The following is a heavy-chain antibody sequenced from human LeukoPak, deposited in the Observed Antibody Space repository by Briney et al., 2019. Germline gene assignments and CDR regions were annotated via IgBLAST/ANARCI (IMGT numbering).Heavy chain of an antibody. CDR1: GLSISTYGTFSAYT. D-gene: IGHD4/OR15-4a*01. J-gene: IGHJ6*03. CDR2: ISASGGST. CDR3: ARGPAYSEYGVLGYSHYSMAV. V-gene: IGHV3-23*01. Sequence: PGGSLRLSCAASGLSISTYGTFSAYTMAWVRQAPGTGLEWVSTISASGGSTYYADSVKGRFTISRDNSKNTLYLQMNSLRAEDTALYYCARGPAYSEYGVLGYSHYSMAVWGKGTTVTVS.